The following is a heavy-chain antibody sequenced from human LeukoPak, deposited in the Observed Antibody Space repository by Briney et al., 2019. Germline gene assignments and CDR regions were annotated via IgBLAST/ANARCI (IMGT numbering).Heavy chain of an antibody. Sequence: SETLSLTCTVSGGSISGYYWSWIRQPPGEGLEWIGYIHYSGYTNYNASLKSRVTISVDTSENQFSLKVRSVTAADTAVYYCARGLSNWNYFDYWGQGTLLTVSS. J-gene: IGHJ4*02. CDR1: GGSISGYY. D-gene: IGHD2-8*01. V-gene: IGHV4-59*01. CDR2: IHYSGYT. CDR3: ARGLSNWNYFDY.